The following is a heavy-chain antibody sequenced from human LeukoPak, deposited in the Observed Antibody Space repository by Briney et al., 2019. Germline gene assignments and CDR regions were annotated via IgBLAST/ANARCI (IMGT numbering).Heavy chain of an antibody. J-gene: IGHJ4*02. V-gene: IGHV4-39*01. CDR3: ARTQLGYCSSTSCYREGPFDY. Sequence: SETLSLTCTVSGGSISSSSYYWGWIRQPPGKGLEWIGSIYYSGSTYYNPSLKSRVTISVDTSKNQFSLKLSSVTAADTAVYYCARTQLGYCSSTSCYREGPFDYWGQGTLVTVSS. D-gene: IGHD2-2*02. CDR1: GGSISSSSYY. CDR2: IYYSGST.